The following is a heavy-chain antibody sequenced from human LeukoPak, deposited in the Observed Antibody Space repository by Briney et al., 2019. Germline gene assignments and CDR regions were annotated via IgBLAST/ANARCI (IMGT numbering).Heavy chain of an antibody. D-gene: IGHD6-19*01. J-gene: IGHJ4*02. V-gene: IGHV1-24*01. Sequence: ASVKVSCKVSGYTLTELSMHWVRQAPGKGLEWMGGFDPEDGETIYAQKFQGRVTMTEDTSTDTAYMELSSLRSEDTAVYYCATAWSIAVAGGSTSFDYWGQGTLVTVSS. CDR1: GYTLTELS. CDR3: ATAWSIAVAGGSTSFDY. CDR2: FDPEDGET.